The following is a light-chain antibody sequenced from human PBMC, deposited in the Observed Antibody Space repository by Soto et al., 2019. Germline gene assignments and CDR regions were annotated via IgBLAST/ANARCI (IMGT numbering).Light chain of an antibody. Sequence: EIVLTQSPGTLSLSPGERATLSCRASQSVSSSYLAWYQQKPGQAPRLLIYGASSRAPGIPDRFSGSGSGPDFALTISRLEPEDFAVYYCQPYGSSPLTFGGGTKVEIK. CDR1: QSVSSSY. V-gene: IGKV3-20*01. J-gene: IGKJ4*01. CDR2: GAS. CDR3: QPYGSSPLT.